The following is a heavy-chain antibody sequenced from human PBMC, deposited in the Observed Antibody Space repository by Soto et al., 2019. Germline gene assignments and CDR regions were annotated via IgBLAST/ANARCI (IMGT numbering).Heavy chain of an antibody. Sequence: EVQLVESGGRLVQPGRSLRLSCVGTGLTFDDFAMHWVRQAPGKGLEWVSGITWNSRVLAYADSVKGRFTISRDNARNSLYLPMDSLRDEDTVLYYCAKGRYDFWSPYYFDSWGQGTLVTVSS. J-gene: IGHJ4*02. CDR3: AKGRYDFWSPYYFDS. V-gene: IGHV3-9*01. CDR2: ITWNSRVL. CDR1: GLTFDDFA. D-gene: IGHD3-3*01.